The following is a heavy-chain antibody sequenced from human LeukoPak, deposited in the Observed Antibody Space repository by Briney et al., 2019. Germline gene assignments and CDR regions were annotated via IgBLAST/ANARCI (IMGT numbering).Heavy chain of an antibody. J-gene: IGHJ4*02. CDR3: ARGPYSGYYFDY. CDR2: IIPIFGTA. Sequence: SVKVSCKASGYTFTNYAMNWVRQAPGQGLEWMGGIIPIFGTANYAQKFQGRVTITADKSTSTAYMGLSSLRSEDTAVYYCARGPYSGYYFDYWGQGTLVTVSS. CDR1: GYTFTNYA. D-gene: IGHD3-10*01. V-gene: IGHV1-69*06.